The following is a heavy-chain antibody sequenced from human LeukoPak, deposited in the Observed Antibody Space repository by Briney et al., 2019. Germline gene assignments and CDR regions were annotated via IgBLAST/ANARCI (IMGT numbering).Heavy chain of an antibody. D-gene: IGHD5-24*01. CDR2: ISGSGGST. CDR3: AKRPYGNGYNEFDY. CDR1: GFTFGSYA. Sequence: GGPLRLSSAASGFTFGSYAMSWVRPAPGKGLEWVSAISGSGGSTYYADSVKGRFTISRDNSKNTLYLQMSSLRAEDTAVYYCAKRPYGNGYNEFDYWGQGTLVTVSS. J-gene: IGHJ4*02. V-gene: IGHV3-23*01.